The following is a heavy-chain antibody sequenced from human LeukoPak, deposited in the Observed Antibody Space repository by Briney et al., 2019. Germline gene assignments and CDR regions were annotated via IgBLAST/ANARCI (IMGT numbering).Heavy chain of an antibody. CDR1: GGSISSSSYY. J-gene: IGHJ4*02. V-gene: IGHV4-39*01. Sequence: SETLSLTCTVSGGSISSSSYYWGWIRQPPGKGLEWIGSIYYSGSTYYNPSLKSRVTISVDTSKNQFSLKLSSVTAADTAVYYCARHPHGGNCDILTGYPDYWGQGTLVTVSS. CDR2: IYYSGST. D-gene: IGHD3-9*01. CDR3: ARHPHGGNCDILTGYPDY.